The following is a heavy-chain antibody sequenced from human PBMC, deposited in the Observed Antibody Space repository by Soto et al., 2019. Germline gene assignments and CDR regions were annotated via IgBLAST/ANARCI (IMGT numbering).Heavy chain of an antibody. J-gene: IGHJ4*02. V-gene: IGHV6-1*01. CDR1: GDSVANNSVA. Sequence: QAQLQQSGPGLVKPSQTLSLSCAISGDSVANNSVAWNLVRLSPSRGLEWRGRTYYRSKWYYDYAPPVRSRITINPDTSKNHFSLQLNSVSPEDAAVYYCARTLRGRGVKYFDDWGQGTLVTVSS. D-gene: IGHD3-10*01. CDR2: TYYRSKWYY. CDR3: ARTLRGRGVKYFDD.